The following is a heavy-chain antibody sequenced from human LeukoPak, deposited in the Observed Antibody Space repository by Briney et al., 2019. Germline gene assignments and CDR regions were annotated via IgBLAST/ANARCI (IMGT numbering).Heavy chain of an antibody. CDR2: IYYSGST. CDR3: ARHTPLYSSGWYYFDY. D-gene: IGHD6-19*01. CDR1: GGSISSSSYY. V-gene: IGHV4-39*01. Sequence: PSETLSLTCTVSGGSISSSSYYWGWIRQPPGKELEWIGSIYYSGSTYYNPSLKSRVTISVDTSKNQFSLKLSSVTAADTAVYYCARHTPLYSSGWYYFDYWGQGTLVTVSS. J-gene: IGHJ4*02.